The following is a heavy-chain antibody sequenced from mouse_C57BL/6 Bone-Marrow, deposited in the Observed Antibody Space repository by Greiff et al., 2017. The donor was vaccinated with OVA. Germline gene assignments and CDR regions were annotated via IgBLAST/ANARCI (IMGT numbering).Heavy chain of an antibody. CDR3: ATTAQATVDYAMDY. Sequence: VQLQQSGPELVQPGASVKISCEASGYAFSSSWMNWVKQRPGKGLEWLGRIYPGDGDTNYNGKFKGKSTLTTDKSSSTAYMQLSSLTSEDSAVYFCATTAQATVDYAMDYWGQGTSVTVSS. CDR1: GYAFSSSW. V-gene: IGHV1-82*01. CDR2: IYPGDGDT. D-gene: IGHD3-2*02. J-gene: IGHJ4*01.